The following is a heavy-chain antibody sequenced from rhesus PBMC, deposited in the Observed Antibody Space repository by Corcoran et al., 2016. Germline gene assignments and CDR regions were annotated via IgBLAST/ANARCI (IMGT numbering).Heavy chain of an antibody. CDR1: GFTFSSYG. CDR3: ANNRGYFDY. Sequence: EVQLVETGGGLVQPGGSLKLSCAASGFTFSSYGMSWVRQAPGKGLEWVSAINSGGGSTYYADSVKGRFTISSDNSKNTLSLQMNSLRAEDTAVYYCANNRGYFDYWGQGVLVTVSS. CDR2: INSGGGST. V-gene: IGHV3S5*01. J-gene: IGHJ4*01.